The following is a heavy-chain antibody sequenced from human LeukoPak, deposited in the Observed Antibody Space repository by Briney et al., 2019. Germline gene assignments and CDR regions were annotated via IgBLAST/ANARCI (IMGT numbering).Heavy chain of an antibody. CDR3: ARDSLSGVLIGPRLDV. CDR2: IKEDGSEN. CDR1: GFTFSTYW. Sequence: GGSLRLSCAASGFTFSTYWMSWVRQGPGKGLEWVALIKEDGSENFYVDSVKGRFTISRDNAKNSLFLQMNSLRAEDTAVYCCARDSLSGVLIGPRLDVWGQGTTVTVSS. D-gene: IGHD3-3*01. J-gene: IGHJ6*02. V-gene: IGHV3-7*01.